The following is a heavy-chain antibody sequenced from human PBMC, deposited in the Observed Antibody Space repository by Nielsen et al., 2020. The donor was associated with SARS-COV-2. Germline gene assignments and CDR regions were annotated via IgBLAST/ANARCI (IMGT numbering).Heavy chain of an antibody. CDR3: SSGSYYKGNYFDY. Sequence: GESLKISCTASGFTFGDYAMSWVRQAPGKGLEWVGFIRSKAYGGTTEYAASVKGRFTISRDDSKSIAYLQMNSLKTEDTAVYYCSSGSYYKGNYFDYWGQGTLVTVSS. D-gene: IGHD3-10*01. J-gene: IGHJ4*02. CDR2: IRSKAYGGTT. CDR1: GFTFGDYA. V-gene: IGHV3-49*04.